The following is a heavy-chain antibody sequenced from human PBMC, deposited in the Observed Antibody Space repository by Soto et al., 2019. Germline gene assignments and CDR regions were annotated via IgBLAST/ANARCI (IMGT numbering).Heavy chain of an antibody. Sequence: GQSLKISCKGSGYSFSSYWIGWVRQMTGKGLEWMGIIYPGDSDKRYSPSFQGQVTISVDKSISTAYLQWSSLKASDTAMYYCVRQGFGGLRDGVDAWGQETSVTVSS. CDR1: GYSFSSYW. CDR3: VRQGFGGLRDGVDA. V-gene: IGHV5-51*01. CDR2: IYPGDSDK. J-gene: IGHJ6*02. D-gene: IGHD3-10*01.